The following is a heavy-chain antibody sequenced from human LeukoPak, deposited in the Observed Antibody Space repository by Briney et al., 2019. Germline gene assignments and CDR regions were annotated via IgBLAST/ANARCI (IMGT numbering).Heavy chain of an antibody. CDR1: GYTFTSYA. V-gene: IGHV1-69*13. Sequence: SVKVSCKASGYTFTSYAISWVRQAPGQGLEWMGGIIPIFGTANYAQKFQGRVTITADESTSTAYMELSSLRSEDTAVYYCARDDRYYDFWSAKVGGMDVWGQGTTVTVSS. D-gene: IGHD3-3*01. J-gene: IGHJ6*02. CDR3: ARDDRYYDFWSAKVGGMDV. CDR2: IIPIFGTA.